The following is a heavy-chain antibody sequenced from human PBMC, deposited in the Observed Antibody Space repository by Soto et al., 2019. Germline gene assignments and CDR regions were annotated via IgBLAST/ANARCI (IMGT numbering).Heavy chain of an antibody. CDR1: GGSISSSSYY. J-gene: IGHJ4*02. CDR2: LYYSGST. D-gene: IGHD3-22*01. V-gene: IGHV4-39*01. Sequence: SETLSLTCTVSGGSISSSSYYWGWIRQPPGKGLEWIGSLYYSGSTYYDPSLKSRVTISVDTSKNQFSLKLSSVTAADTAVYYCVGSGYSPFDYWGQGTLVTVSS. CDR3: VGSGYSPFDY.